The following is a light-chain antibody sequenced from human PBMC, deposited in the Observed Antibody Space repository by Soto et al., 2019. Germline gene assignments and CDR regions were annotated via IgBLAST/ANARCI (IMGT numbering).Light chain of an antibody. CDR3: QQYNNWPPLT. CDR1: QSVSSN. CDR2: GAS. Sequence: EIVMTQSPATLSVSPGERATLSCRASQSVSSNLSWYQQKPDQAPRLLIYGASTRATGIPARFSGSGYATEFTLTISSLQSEDFAVYYCQQYNNWPPLTFGGGTKVEIK. J-gene: IGKJ4*01. V-gene: IGKV3-15*01.